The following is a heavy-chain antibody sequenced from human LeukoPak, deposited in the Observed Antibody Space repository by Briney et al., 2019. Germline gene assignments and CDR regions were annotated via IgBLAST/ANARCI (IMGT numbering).Heavy chain of an antibody. D-gene: IGHD1-26*01. Sequence: GGSLRLSCAASGFTISSYGMHWVRQAPGKGLEWVAVIWYDGSNKYYADSVKGRFTISRDNSKNTLYLQMNSLRAEDTAVYYCARDSGVGASGFDYWGQGTLVAVSS. CDR1: GFTISSYG. CDR3: ARDSGVGASGFDY. CDR2: IWYDGSNK. J-gene: IGHJ4*02. V-gene: IGHV3-33*01.